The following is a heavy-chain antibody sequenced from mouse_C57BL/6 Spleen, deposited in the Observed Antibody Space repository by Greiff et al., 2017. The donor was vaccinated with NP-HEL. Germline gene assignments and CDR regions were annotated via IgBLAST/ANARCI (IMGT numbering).Heavy chain of an antibody. V-gene: IGHV3-6*01. CDR2: ISYDGSN. CDR1: GYSITSGYY. J-gene: IGHJ1*03. D-gene: IGHD1-1*01. Sequence: EVQLVESGPGLVKPSQSLSLTCSVTGYSITSGYYWNWIRQFPGNKLEWMGYISYDGSNNYNPSLKNRISITRDTSKNQFFLKLNSVTTEDTATYYCARDRTTVVAPDWYFDVWGTGTTVTVSS. CDR3: ARDRTTVVAPDWYFDV.